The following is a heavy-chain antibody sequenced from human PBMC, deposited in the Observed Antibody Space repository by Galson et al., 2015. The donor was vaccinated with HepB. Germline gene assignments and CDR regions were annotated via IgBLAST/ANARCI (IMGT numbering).Heavy chain of an antibody. CDR3: ARRDYDSSGYLYNYAMHV. J-gene: IGHJ6*02. CDR2: IDPSDSYT. Sequence: QSGAEVRKPGESLRISCKGSGYSFTSYWISWVRQMPGKGLEWMGRIDPSDSYTNYSPSFPGHVTISADKSISTAYLQWSSLKASDTAMYYCARRDYDSSGYLYNYAMHVWGHRTTVTVPS. D-gene: IGHD3-22*01. CDR1: GYSFTSYW. V-gene: IGHV5-10-1*01.